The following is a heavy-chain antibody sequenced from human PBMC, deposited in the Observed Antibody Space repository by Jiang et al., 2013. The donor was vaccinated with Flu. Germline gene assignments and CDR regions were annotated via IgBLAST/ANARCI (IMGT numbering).Heavy chain of an antibody. V-gene: IGHV1-3*01. CDR2: VNAGNGNT. Sequence: SGAEVKKPGASVKVSCKASGYTFTSYAMHWVRQAPGQRLEWMGWVNAGNGNTKYSQKFQGRVTITRDTSASTAYMELSSLRSEDTAVYYCARDNYNGGWDNYYYGMDVWGQGTTVTVSS. CDR3: ARDNYNGGWDNYYYGMDV. D-gene: IGHD3-10*01. J-gene: IGHJ6*02. CDR1: GYTFTSYA.